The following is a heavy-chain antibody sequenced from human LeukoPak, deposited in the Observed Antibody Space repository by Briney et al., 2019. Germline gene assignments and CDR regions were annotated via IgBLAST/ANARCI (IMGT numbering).Heavy chain of an antibody. CDR2: IYYSGST. D-gene: IGHD3-9*01. CDR3: ARHALYFDLPPSDWFDP. V-gene: IGHV4-39*01. J-gene: IGHJ5*02. CDR1: GGSISSSSYY. Sequence: SETLSLTCTVSGGSISSSSYYWGWIRQPPGKGLEWIGSIYYSGSTYYNPSLKSRVTISEDTSKNQFSLKLSSVTAADTAVYYCARHALYFDLPPSDWFDPWGQGTLVTVSS.